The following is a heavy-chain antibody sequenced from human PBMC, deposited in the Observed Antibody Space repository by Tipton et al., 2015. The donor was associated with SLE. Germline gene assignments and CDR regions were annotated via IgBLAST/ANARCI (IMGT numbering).Heavy chain of an antibody. CDR1: GYDFTTYW. D-gene: IGHD4-17*01. V-gene: IGHV5-51*01. J-gene: IGHJ6*02. Sequence: VQSGAEVKKPGESLTISCKGSGYDFTTYWIAWVRQMPGKGLEWMGIIYPGDSDTRYSPSFQGQVTISADKSITTAYLQWSSLKASDTAMYYCARRNGDFYYYYGMDVWGQGTAVTVSS. CDR3: ARRNGDFYYYYGMDV. CDR2: IYPGDSDT.